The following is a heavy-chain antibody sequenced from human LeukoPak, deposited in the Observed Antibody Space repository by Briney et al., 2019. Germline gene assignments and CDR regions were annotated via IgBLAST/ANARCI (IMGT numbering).Heavy chain of an antibody. J-gene: IGHJ6*02. CDR1: GGSISSSNW. V-gene: IGHV4-4*02. D-gene: IGHD6-6*01. CDR2: IYHSGST. Sequence: PSETLSLTCAVSGGSISSSNWWSWVRQPPGKGLEWIGEIYHSGSTNYNPSLKSRVTISVDKSKNQFSLKLNSVTAADTAVYYCARAGSSLNYYYYGMGVWGQGTTVTVSS. CDR3: ARAGSSLNYYYYGMGV.